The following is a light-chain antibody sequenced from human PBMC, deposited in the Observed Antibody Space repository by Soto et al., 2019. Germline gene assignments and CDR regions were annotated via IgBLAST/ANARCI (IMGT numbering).Light chain of an antibody. V-gene: IGLV2-14*01. CDR3: SAYAGSNTFVV. Sequence: QSVLTHPASVTGFPGQSITITCTGTSSDIGSYNFVSWYQQHPDKAPKLMVYEVNNRPSGISNRFSGSKSGNTASLTISGLQSEDEAEYLCSAYAGSNTFVVFGTGTKVTVL. CDR1: SSDIGSYNF. J-gene: IGLJ1*01. CDR2: EVN.